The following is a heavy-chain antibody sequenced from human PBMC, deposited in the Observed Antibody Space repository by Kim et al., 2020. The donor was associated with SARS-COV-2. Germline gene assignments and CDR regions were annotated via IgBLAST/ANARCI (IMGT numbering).Heavy chain of an antibody. CDR1: GFTFSSFA. J-gene: IGHJ2*01. CDR2: ISYDGSNK. D-gene: IGHD4-4*01. Sequence: GGSLRLSCAASGFTFSSFAMHWVRQAPGKGLKWVAFISYDGSNKYYADSVKGRFTISRDNSKNTLYLQMNSLRAEDTAVYYCARDPSDYNNYGWYFDLWGRGTLVTVSS. V-gene: IGHV3-30-3*01. CDR3: ARDPSDYNNYGWYFDL.